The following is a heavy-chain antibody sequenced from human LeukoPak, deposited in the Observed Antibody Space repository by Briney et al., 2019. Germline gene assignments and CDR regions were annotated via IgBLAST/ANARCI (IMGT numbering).Heavy chain of an antibody. V-gene: IGHV3-74*01. CDR3: AKDFVLDY. J-gene: IGHJ4*02. CDR1: GFTLSYYW. CDR2: INGDGSST. D-gene: IGHD2-21*01. Sequence: PGGSLRLSCAASGFTLSYYWMHWVRQAPGKGLVWVSCINGDGSSTNYADSVKGRFTISRDNAKNTLYLEMNSLRAEDTAVYYCAKDFVLDYWGQGTLVTVSS.